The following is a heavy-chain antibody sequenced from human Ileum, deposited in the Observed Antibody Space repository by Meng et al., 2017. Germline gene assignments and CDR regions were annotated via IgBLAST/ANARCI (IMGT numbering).Heavy chain of an antibody. Sequence: QGQLKQWGAGMWKPSATLTLTCAIGGGSFSTYYWSWIRQPPGKGLEWIGEISRSGTTNYNPSLKSRVTISVDTSKNQFSLTVTSVTAADSALYYCARSGVTTVTYLDWGQGTLVTVSS. D-gene: IGHD4-11*01. CDR2: ISRSGTT. CDR1: GGSFSTYY. V-gene: IGHV4-34*01. J-gene: IGHJ4*02. CDR3: ARSGVTTVTYLD.